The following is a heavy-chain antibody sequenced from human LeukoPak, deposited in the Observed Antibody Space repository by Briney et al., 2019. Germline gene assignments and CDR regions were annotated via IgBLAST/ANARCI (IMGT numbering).Heavy chain of an antibody. CDR2: INPNSGGT. CDR3: ARDYYGSGGYSSWYFDY. J-gene: IGHJ4*02. V-gene: IGHV1-2*06. CDR1: GYTFTGYY. Sequence: ASVKLSCNASGYTFTGYYIHWGRQAPGQGLEWMGRINPNSGGTNYAQKLQRRVTMTRDTSISTDYMELSRLRSDDTAVYYCARDYYGSGGYSSWYFDYWGQGTLVTVSS. D-gene: IGHD3-10*01.